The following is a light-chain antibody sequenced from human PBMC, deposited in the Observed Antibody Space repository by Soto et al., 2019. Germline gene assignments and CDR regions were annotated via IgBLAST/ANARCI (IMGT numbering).Light chain of an antibody. CDR3: QQYGSSPPYT. V-gene: IGKV3-20*01. CDR1: QSVSNNY. CDR2: GST. J-gene: IGKJ2*01. Sequence: EVVLTQSPGTLSLSPGERASLSCRASQSVSNNYLAWYQQKPGQSPTLLIFGSTDRATGIPDRFSGSGSGRYFTLTISTLEPDDFAVYYWQQYGSSPPYTFGQGTKLEIK.